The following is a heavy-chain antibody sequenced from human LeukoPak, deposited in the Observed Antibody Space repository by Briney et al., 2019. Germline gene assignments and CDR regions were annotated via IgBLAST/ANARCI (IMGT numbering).Heavy chain of an antibody. J-gene: IGHJ4*02. Sequence: SETLSLTCTVSGGSISSYFWNWIRQPPGKGLEWIGYIYDSESTNYNPSLKSRVTISVDTSKNQFSLKLSSVTAADTAVYYCARVVPPNYDILTGYYYYFDYWGQGTLVTVSS. CDR1: GGSISSYF. D-gene: IGHD3-9*01. V-gene: IGHV4-59*01. CDR3: ARVVPPNYDILTGYYYYFDY. CDR2: IYDSEST.